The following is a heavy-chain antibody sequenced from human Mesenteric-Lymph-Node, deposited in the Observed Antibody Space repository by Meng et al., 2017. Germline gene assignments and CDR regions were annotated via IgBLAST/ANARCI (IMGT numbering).Heavy chain of an antibody. J-gene: IGHJ4*02. CDR1: GLTVSSNY. CDR2: IYSGGST. CDR3: AGGHFDY. Sequence: GESLKISCAASGLTVSSNYMSWVRQAPGKGLEWVSVIYSGGSTYYADSVKGRFTISRDNAKNSLYLQMNSLRGEDTALYFCAGGHFDYWGQGSLVTVSS. V-gene: IGHV3-66*01. D-gene: IGHD3-16*01.